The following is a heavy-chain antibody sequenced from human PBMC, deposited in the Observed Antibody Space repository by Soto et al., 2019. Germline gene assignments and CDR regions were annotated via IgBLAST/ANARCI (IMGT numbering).Heavy chain of an antibody. CDR3: ARDAGIAVAGTYFDY. CDR2: ISSSSSYI. CDR1: GFTFSSYS. Sequence: GGSLRLSCAASGFTFSSYSMNWVRQAPGKGLEWASSISSSSSYIYYADSVKGRFTISRDNAKNSLYLQMNSLRAEDTAVYYCARDAGIAVAGTYFDYWGQGTLVTVS. D-gene: IGHD6-19*01. J-gene: IGHJ4*02. V-gene: IGHV3-21*01.